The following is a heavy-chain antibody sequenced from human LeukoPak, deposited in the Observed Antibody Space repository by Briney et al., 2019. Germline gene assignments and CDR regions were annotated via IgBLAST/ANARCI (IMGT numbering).Heavy chain of an antibody. CDR3: ARSLFNYYYYYMDV. CDR2: IYSGGST. J-gene: IGHJ6*03. V-gene: IGHV3-53*01. D-gene: IGHD3-10*02. CDR1: GFTVSSNY. Sequence: QSGGSLRLSCAASGFTVSSNYMSWVRQAPGKGLEWASVIYSGGSTYYADSVKGRFTIPRDNSKNTLYLQMNSLRAEDTAVYYCARSLFNYYYYYMDVWGKGTTVTISS.